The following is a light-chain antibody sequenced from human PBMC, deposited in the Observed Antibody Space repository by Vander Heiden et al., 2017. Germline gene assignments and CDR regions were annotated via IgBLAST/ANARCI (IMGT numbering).Light chain of an antibody. CDR3: QHANNWPLA. J-gene: IGKJ4*01. CDR1: QSLNFH. Sequence: DIVVTHSPATLSLSQGERATQSSWARQSLNFHFAWYQQRPGQAPRLLIYGASTRATGVPDRFSGSGSGTEFTLTIRSLQSEDSAVYYCQHANNWPLAFGGGTKVEIK. V-gene: IGKV3-15*01. CDR2: GAS.